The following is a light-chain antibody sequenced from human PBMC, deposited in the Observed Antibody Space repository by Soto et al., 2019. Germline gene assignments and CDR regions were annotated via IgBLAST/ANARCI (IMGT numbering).Light chain of an antibody. CDR1: QDISNY. CDR3: QQFGDLTFI. Sequence: DIQMTQSPSSLSASVGDRVTITCQASQDISNYLNWYQQKPGKAPKLLIYAASSLQSGVPSRFSGSGSGTDFTLTISSLQPEDIATYYCQQFGDLTFIFGQGTRLEIK. V-gene: IGKV1-39*01. CDR2: AAS. J-gene: IGKJ5*01.